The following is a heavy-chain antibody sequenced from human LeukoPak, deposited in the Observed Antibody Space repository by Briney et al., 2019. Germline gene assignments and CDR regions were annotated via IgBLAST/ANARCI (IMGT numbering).Heavy chain of an antibody. CDR3: ASGSSNGLDY. V-gene: IGHV1-46*01. J-gene: IGHJ4*02. CDR2: INPSGGST. Sequence: ASGRGSCKASGNTFTTYYFPWGGQAPGQGLEWMGIINPSGGSTSYAKKFQGRVTMTRDMSTSTVYMELSSLRSEDTAVYYCASGSSNGLDYWGQGTLVTVSS. D-gene: IGHD1-26*01. CDR1: GNTFTTYY.